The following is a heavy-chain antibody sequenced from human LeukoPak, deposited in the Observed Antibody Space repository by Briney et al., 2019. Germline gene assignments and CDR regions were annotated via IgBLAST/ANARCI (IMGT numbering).Heavy chain of an antibody. CDR2: ISWNSGSI. V-gene: IGHV3-9*01. CDR3: AKDVGDAFDI. D-gene: IGHD1-26*01. J-gene: IGHJ3*02. CDR1: GFTFDDYA. Sequence: GGSLSLSCAASGFTFDDYAMHWVRQAPGQGLERVSGISWNSGSIGYADSVKGRFTISRDNAKNSLYLQMNGLRAEDTALYYCAKDVGDAFDIWGQGTMVTVSS.